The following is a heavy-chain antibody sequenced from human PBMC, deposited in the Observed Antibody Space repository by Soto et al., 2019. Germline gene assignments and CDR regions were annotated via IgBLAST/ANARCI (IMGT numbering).Heavy chain of an antibody. CDR1: GFSFSNYA. V-gene: IGHV3-23*01. CDR2: ITSVGYT. Sequence: EVQLLESGGGLVQPGGSLRLSCATSGFSFSNYAMSWVRQAPGKGLEWVAAITSVGYTYYVDSLKGRCTISSDNSKNTLYLQMNSLIAEDTAVYYCAKELIDYSTSYFDYWGPGTLVTVSS. J-gene: IGHJ4*02. D-gene: IGHD4-4*01. CDR3: AKELIDYSTSYFDY.